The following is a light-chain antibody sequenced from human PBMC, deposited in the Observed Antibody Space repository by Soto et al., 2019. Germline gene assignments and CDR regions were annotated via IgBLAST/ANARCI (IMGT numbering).Light chain of an antibody. J-gene: IGLJ2*01. Sequence: QSALTQPASVSGSPGQSITISCTGTSSDIGDYTHVSWYQQHSGKAPKLIIYEVSDRPSGVSNRFSGSKSGNTASLTISGLQTEDEADYYCCSYTSISTSAVFGGGTKLTVL. V-gene: IGLV2-14*01. CDR2: EVS. CDR1: SSDIGDYTH. CDR3: CSYTSISTSAV.